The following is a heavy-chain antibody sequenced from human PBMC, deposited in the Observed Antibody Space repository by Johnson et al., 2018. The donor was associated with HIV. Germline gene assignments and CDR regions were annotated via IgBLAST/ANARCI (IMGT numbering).Heavy chain of an antibody. CDR1: GFTFSSYA. D-gene: IGHD1-1*01. J-gene: IGHJ3*01. CDR3: ARSGPNWAFDL. V-gene: IGHV3-74*02. CDR2: ISSDGSST. Sequence: EVQLVESGGGVVQPGGSLRLSCAASGFTFSSYAMHWVRQAPGKGLVWVSRISSDGSSTYYADSVKGRFTISRDNARNTMFVQMNSLRVEDTAVYYCARSGPNWAFDLWGQGTMVTVSS.